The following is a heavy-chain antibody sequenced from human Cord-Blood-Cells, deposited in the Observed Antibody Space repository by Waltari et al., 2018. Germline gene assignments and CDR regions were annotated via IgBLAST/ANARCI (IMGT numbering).Heavy chain of an antibody. J-gene: IGHJ6*03. CDR2: INHSGST. Sequence: QVQLQQWGAGLLKPSETLSLTCAVYGGSFRGYYWSWIRPPPGKGLEWLGEINHSGSTNYNPSLKSRVTISVDTSKNQFSLKLSSVTAADTAVYYCARRRLYDSSGYYYYYYYMDVWGKGTTVTVSS. V-gene: IGHV4-34*01. CDR1: GGSFRGYY. D-gene: IGHD3-22*01. CDR3: ARRRLYDSSGYYYYYYYMDV.